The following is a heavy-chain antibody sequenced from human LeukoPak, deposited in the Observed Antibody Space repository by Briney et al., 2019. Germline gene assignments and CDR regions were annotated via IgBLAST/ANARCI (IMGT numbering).Heavy chain of an antibody. D-gene: IGHD1-1*01. V-gene: IGHV3-49*04. CDR2: VRSKAYGGTT. CDR1: GFTFSNYA. Sequence: PGGSLRLSCTASGFTFSNYAMSWVRQAPGKGLEWVGFVRSKAYGGTTECAASVKGRFTISRDDSKSIAYLQMNSLKTEDTAVYYCTRDDNWNDVGGSVGWFDPWGQGTLVTVSS. J-gene: IGHJ5*02. CDR3: TRDDNWNDVGGSVGWFDP.